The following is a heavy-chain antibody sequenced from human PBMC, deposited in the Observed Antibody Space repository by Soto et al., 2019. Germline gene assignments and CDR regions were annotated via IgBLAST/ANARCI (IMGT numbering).Heavy chain of an antibody. CDR1: GYSFASYW. CDR3: AIPPAHPLAGIEYFCDMDV. D-gene: IGHD3-10*01. V-gene: IGHV5-51*01. Sequence: PGESLKISCKGSGYSFASYWIGWVRQMPGKGREWMGIIYPGDSDTRYSPSFQGQVTISADKAISTAYGQWSSLKASDTAMYYCAIPPAHPLAGIEYFCDMDVWGEGSTVTVPA. CDR2: IYPGDSDT. J-gene: IGHJ6*01.